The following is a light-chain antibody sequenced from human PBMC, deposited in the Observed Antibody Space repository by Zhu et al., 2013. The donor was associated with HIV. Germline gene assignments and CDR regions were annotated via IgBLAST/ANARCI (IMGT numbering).Light chain of an antibody. CDR2: GNT. V-gene: IGLV1-40*01. CDR3: EAWDDSLKRV. CDR1: SSNIGAGYD. Sequence: QSVLTQPPSVSGAPGQRVTISCTGSSSNIGAGYDVHWYQQVPGTAPKLLIYGNTNRPSGVPDRFSGSKSGTSASLAISGLQSEDEADYYCEAWDDSLKRVFGGGTKLTVL. J-gene: IGLJ3*02.